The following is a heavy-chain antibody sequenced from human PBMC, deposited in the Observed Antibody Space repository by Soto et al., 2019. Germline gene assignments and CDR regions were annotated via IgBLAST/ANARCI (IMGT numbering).Heavy chain of an antibody. CDR1: GFTFDDYA. Sequence: EVQLVESGGDLVQPGRSLRLSCAASGFTFDDYAMHWVRQAPGKGLEWVSGISWNSGRIGYADSVKGRFTISRDNAKNSLYLQMNSLRAEDTALYYCAKDLKDTVAWGVMAVWGKGTTVTVSS. CDR3: AKDLKDTVAWGVMAV. CDR2: ISWNSGRI. V-gene: IGHV3-9*01. J-gene: IGHJ6*04. D-gene: IGHD3-10*01.